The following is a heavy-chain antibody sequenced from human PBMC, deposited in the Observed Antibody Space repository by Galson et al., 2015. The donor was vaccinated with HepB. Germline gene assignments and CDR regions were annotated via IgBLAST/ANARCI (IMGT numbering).Heavy chain of an antibody. J-gene: IGHJ4*02. D-gene: IGHD5-12*01. CDR1: GFTFSSYS. V-gene: IGHV3-21*01. CDR2: ISSSSSYI. CDR3: ARAEGRWLRFDY. Sequence: SLRLSCAASGFTFSSYSMNWVRQAPGKGLEWVSSISSSSSYIYYADSVKGRFTISRDNAKNSLYLQMNSLRAEDTAVYYCARAEGRWLRFDYWGQGTLVTVSS.